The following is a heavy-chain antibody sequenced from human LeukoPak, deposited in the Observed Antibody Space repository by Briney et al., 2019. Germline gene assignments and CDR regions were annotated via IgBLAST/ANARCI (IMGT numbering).Heavy chain of an antibody. CDR2: IYYSGST. D-gene: IGHD3-16*01. V-gene: IGHV4-59*01. J-gene: IGHJ3*02. Sequence: PSETLSLTCTVSGGSISSYYWSWIRQPPGKGLEWIGYIYYSGSTNYNPSLKSRFTISVDTSKNQFSLKLSSVTAADTAVYYCAREGGHGAFDIWGQGTMVTVSS. CDR3: AREGGHGAFDI. CDR1: GGSISSYY.